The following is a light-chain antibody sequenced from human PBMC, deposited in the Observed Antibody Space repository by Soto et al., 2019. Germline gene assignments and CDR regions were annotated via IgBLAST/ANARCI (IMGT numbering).Light chain of an antibody. CDR1: QSVSSN. CDR3: QQRWDWPLT. V-gene: IGKV3-15*01. Sequence: EIVMTQSPATLSVSPGERATLSCRASQSVSSNLAWYQQKPGQAPRLLIYGASTRATGIPARFSGSGSGTEFTLTISSLQSEDFAVYYCQQRWDWPLTFGGGTKVEIK. J-gene: IGKJ4*01. CDR2: GAS.